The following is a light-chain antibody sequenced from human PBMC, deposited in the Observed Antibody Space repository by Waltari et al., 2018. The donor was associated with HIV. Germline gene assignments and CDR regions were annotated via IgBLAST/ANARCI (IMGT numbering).Light chain of an antibody. CDR3: QSYDSSLSGPRV. V-gene: IGLV1-40*01. CDR2: GNS. Sequence: QSVLTQPPSVSGAPGQRVTISCTGRSSNIGAGYDVPWYQQLPGTAPKLLIYGNSNRPSGVPDRFSGSKSGTSASLAITGLQAEDEADYYCQSYDSSLSGPRVFGTGTKVTVL. J-gene: IGLJ1*01. CDR1: SSNIGAGYD.